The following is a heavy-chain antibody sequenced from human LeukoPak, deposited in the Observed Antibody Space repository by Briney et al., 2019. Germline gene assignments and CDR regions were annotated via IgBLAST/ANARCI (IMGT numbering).Heavy chain of an antibody. V-gene: IGHV3-21*01. Sequence: GGSLRLSCAVPGFTFTGHAMNWVRQAPGKGLEWVSSISSSSSYIYYADSVKGRFTISRDNAKNSLYLQMNSLRAEDTAVYYCARDRGGYWGGNYFDYWGQGTLVTVSS. D-gene: IGHD5-12*01. CDR2: ISSSSSYI. J-gene: IGHJ4*02. CDR1: GFTFTGHA. CDR3: ARDRGGYWGGNYFDY.